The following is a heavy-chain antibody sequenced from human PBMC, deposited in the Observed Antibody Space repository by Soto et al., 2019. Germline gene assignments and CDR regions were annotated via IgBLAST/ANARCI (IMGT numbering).Heavy chain of an antibody. CDR1: GASISSYC. CDR3: ARAAYGSGNYYAPHYYYAMDV. Sequence: SETLSLTCSVSGASISSYCWSWIRQPPGKGPEWLGYILYTGNTNYNPSLKSRVTMSVDTSKNQVSLKLSSVTAADTAVYYCARAAYGSGNYYAPHYYYAMDVWGQGKTVTVSS. J-gene: IGHJ6*02. CDR2: ILYTGNT. D-gene: IGHD3-10*01. V-gene: IGHV4-59*01.